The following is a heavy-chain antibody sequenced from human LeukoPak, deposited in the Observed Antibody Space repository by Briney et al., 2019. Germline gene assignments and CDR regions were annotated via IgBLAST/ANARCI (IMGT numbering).Heavy chain of an antibody. D-gene: IGHD2-2*01. CDR3: ARVENRDIVVVPAAPGAFDI. CDR2: IYYSGST. Sequence: SETLSLTCTVSGGSISSYYWSWIRQPPGKGLEWIGYIYYSGSTNYNPSLKSRVTISVDTSKNQFSLKLSSVTAADTAVYYCARVENRDIVVVPAAPGAFDIWGQGTMVTVSS. J-gene: IGHJ3*02. CDR1: GGSISSYY. V-gene: IGHV4-59*08.